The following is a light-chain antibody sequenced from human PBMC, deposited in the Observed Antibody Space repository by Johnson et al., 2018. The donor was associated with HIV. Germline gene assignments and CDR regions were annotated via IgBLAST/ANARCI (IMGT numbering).Light chain of an antibody. CDR2: ENN. J-gene: IGLJ1*01. CDR1: SSNIGNNY. V-gene: IGLV1-51*02. Sequence: QSVLTQPPSVSAAPGQKVTISCSGSSSNIGNNYVSWYQQLPGTAPKLLIYENNKRPSGIPDRFSGSKSGTSATLGITGLQTGDEADNYCGTWDSSLSAVYCFGTGTKVTVL. CDR3: GTWDSSLSAVYC.